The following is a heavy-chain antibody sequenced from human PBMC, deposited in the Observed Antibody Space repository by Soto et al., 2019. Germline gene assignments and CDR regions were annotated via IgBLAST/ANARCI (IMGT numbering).Heavy chain of an antibody. Sequence: EVQVVESGGGLVQPGGSLRLSCAASGFSVTNNYMNWVRQAPGKGQAWVSIIDIGGNTYYADSVKDRFTISRDNSRNTLYLHMDSLRAEDTAVYYCARGRGSTGYLGREHYFDYWGQGTLVIVSP. D-gene: IGHD2-2*01. CDR3: ARGRGSTGYLGREHYFDY. CDR2: IDIGGNT. J-gene: IGHJ4*02. CDR1: GFSVTNNY. V-gene: IGHV3-66*01.